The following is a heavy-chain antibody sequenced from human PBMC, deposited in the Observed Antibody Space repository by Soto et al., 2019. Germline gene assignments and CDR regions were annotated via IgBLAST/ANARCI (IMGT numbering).Heavy chain of an antibody. V-gene: IGHV3-30-3*01. CDR1: GFTFSSYA. Sequence: GGSLGLSCAASGFTFSSYAMHWVRQAPGKGLEWVAVISYDGSNKYYADSVKGRFTISRDNSKNTLYLQMNSLRAEDTAVYYCARGYCSGGSCYHTPDYYHYYGMDVWGQGTTVTVYS. CDR3: ARGYCSGGSCYHTPDYYHYYGMDV. D-gene: IGHD2-15*01. CDR2: ISYDGSNK. J-gene: IGHJ6*02.